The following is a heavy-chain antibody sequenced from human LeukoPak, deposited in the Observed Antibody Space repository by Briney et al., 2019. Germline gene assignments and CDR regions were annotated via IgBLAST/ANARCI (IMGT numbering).Heavy chain of an antibody. CDR2: IYYSGSN. CDR1: GGSISSYY. J-gene: IGHJ4*02. D-gene: IGHD6-19*01. Sequence: SETLSLTCTVSGGSISSYYWSWIRQPPGKGLEWIGYIYYSGSNNYNPSLKSRVTISVDTTKNQFSLKLSSVTAADTAVYYCASNVSSGDYWGQGTLVTVSS. CDR3: ASNVSSGDY. V-gene: IGHV4-59*01.